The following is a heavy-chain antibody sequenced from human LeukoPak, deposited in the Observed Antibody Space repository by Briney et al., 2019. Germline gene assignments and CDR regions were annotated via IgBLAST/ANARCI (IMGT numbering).Heavy chain of an antibody. CDR2: IRSKGYGGTT. D-gene: IGHD6-13*01. CDR1: GFTFGDYP. J-gene: IGHJ4*02. V-gene: IGHV3-49*03. CDR3: SFNSRSSSWYDPYYFDY. Sequence: PGGSLRLSCTSSGFTFGDYPMSCFRQAPGKGLEWVGFIRSKGYGGTTEYAASVKGRFTISRDDSKSIAYLQTNSLKTEDTAVYYCSFNSRSSSWYDPYYFDYWGQGTLVTLSS.